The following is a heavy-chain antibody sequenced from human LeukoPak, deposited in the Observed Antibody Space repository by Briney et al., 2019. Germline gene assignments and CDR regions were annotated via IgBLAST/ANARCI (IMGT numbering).Heavy chain of an antibody. Sequence: GGSLRLSRAASGFAFTSYSMNWVRQAPGKGLEWVSSISSSSSYIYYADSVKGRFTISRDNAKNSLYLQMNSLRPEDTAVYYCAAHGLRNDYWGQGTLVTVSS. D-gene: IGHD5-12*01. CDR3: AAHGLRNDY. CDR1: GFAFTSYS. CDR2: ISSSSSYI. V-gene: IGHV3-21*01. J-gene: IGHJ4*02.